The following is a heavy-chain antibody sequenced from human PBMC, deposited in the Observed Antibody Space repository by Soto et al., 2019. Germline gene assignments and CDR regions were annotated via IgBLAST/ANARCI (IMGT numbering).Heavy chain of an antibody. Sequence: GGSLRLSCAASGFTFSSYGMHWVRQAPGKGLEWVAVISYDGSNKYYADSVKGRFTISRDNSKNTLYLQMNSLRAEDTAVYYCAKDKVVVATTGFDPWGQGTLVTVSS. J-gene: IGHJ5*02. D-gene: IGHD2-15*01. CDR1: GFTFSSYG. CDR2: ISYDGSNK. V-gene: IGHV3-30*18. CDR3: AKDKVVVATTGFDP.